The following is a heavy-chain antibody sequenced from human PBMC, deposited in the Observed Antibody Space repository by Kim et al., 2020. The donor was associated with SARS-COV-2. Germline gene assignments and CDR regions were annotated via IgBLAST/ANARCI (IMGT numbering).Heavy chain of an antibody. J-gene: IGHJ4*02. V-gene: IGHV3-23*01. D-gene: IGHD3-10*01. Sequence: ADSVKGRFTISRDDSKNTLYLQMNSLRVEDTAVYYCAKGPVRVIAPVDYWGQGTLVTVSS. CDR3: AKGPVRVIAPVDY.